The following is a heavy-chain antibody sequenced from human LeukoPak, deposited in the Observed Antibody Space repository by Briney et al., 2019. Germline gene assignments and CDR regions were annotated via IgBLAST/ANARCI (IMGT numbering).Heavy chain of an antibody. CDR3: AKGKEVPAAIRPPYYYYYMDV. CDR2: IRYDGSNK. D-gene: IGHD2-2*01. CDR1: GFTFCNYG. V-gene: IGHV3-30*02. Sequence: GGSLRLSCAGSGFTFCNYGMHWVRQAPGKGLEWVAFIRYDGSNKYYANSVKGRFTISRDNSKNTLYLQMNSLRAEDTAVYYCAKGKEVPAAIRPPYYYYYMDVWGKGTTVTTSS. J-gene: IGHJ6*03.